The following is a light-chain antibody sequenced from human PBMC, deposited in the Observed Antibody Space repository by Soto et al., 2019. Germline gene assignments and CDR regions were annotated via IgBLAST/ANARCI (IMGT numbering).Light chain of an antibody. CDR2: AAS. V-gene: IGKV1-17*01. J-gene: IGKJ4*01. CDR3: QQYNNWPPLT. Sequence: QMTQSPSSLSASVGEKIIITCRASRDVGSDVSWYQQKPGQAPKLLIYAASNLYTGVPSRFSGSRSGTEFTLTISSLQSEDFAVYYCQQYNNWPPLTFGGGTKVDI. CDR1: RDVGSD.